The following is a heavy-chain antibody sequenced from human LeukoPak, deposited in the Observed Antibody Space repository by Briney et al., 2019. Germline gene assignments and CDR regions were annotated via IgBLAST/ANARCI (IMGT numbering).Heavy chain of an antibody. V-gene: IGHV3-21*01. CDR2: ISSSSSYI. CDR3: ASLYCSSTSCLL. D-gene: IGHD2-2*01. CDR1: GFTFSSYS. J-gene: IGHJ4*02. Sequence: PGGSLRLSCAASGFTFSSYSMNWVRQAPGKGLEWVSSISSSSSYIYYADSVKGRFTISRDNAKNSLYLQMNGLRAEDTAVYYCASLYCSSTSCLLWGQGTLVTVSS.